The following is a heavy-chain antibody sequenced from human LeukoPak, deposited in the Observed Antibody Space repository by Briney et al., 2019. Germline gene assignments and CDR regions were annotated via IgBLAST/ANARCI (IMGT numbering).Heavy chain of an antibody. CDR1: GGSFSGYY. D-gene: IGHD2-2*01. Sequence: SETLSLTCAVYGGSFSGYYWSWIRQPPGKGLGWIGEINHSGSTNYNPSLKSRVTISVDTSKNQSSLKLSSVTAADTAVYYCARGPLGYCSSTSCLRFDPWGQGTLVTVSS. J-gene: IGHJ5*02. CDR2: INHSGST. CDR3: ARGPLGYCSSTSCLRFDP. V-gene: IGHV4-34*01.